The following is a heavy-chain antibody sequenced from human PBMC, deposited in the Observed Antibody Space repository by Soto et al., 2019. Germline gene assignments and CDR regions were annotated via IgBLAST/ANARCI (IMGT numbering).Heavy chain of an antibody. CDR1: GYSFTSYG. CDR3: AREGNLEYSSSSSGYYYYYYGMDV. Sequence: PGESLKISCKGSGYSFTSYGISWVRQMPGKGLEWMGRIDPSDSYTNYSPSFQGHVTISADKSISTAYLQWSSLKASDTAMYYCAREGNLEYSSSSSGYYYYYYGMDVWGQGTTVTVSS. V-gene: IGHV5-10-1*01. J-gene: IGHJ6*02. D-gene: IGHD6-6*01. CDR2: IDPSDSYT.